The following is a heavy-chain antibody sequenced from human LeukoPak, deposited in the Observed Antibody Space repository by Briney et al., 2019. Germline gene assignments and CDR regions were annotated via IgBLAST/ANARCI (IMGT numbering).Heavy chain of an antibody. CDR2: IYPGDSDT. CDR1: GYSFTSYW. D-gene: IGHD3-10*01. CDR3: ARQGITVIRGVFTSTNFDY. J-gene: IGHJ4*02. V-gene: IGHV5-51*01. Sequence: GESLKISCKGSGYSFTSYWIGWVRQMPGKGLEWMGVIYPGDSDTRYSPSFQGQVTISADMSITTAYLQWSSLKASDTAMYYCARQGITVIRGVFTSTNFDYWGQGTLVTVSS.